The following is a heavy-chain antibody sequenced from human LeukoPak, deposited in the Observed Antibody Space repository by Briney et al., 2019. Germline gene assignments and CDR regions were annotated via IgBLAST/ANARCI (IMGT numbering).Heavy chain of an antibody. CDR3: ARAFTCSSTSCHHYYYYGMDA. D-gene: IGHD2-2*01. CDR1: GGTFSSYA. Sequence: SVTVSCTASGGTFSSYAISWVRQAPGQGLEWVGGIIPIFGTANYAQKFQGRVTITADESTSTAYMELSSLRSEDTAVYYCARAFTCSSTSCHHYYYYGMDAWGQGTTVAVSS. CDR2: IIPIFGTA. V-gene: IGHV1-69*13. J-gene: IGHJ6*02.